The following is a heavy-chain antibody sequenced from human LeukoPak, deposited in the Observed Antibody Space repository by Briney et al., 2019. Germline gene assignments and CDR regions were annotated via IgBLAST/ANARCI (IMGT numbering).Heavy chain of an antibody. V-gene: IGHV3-66*02. CDR2: IYSGGNT. J-gene: IGHJ3*02. Sequence: GGSLRLSCSASGFSVSVNYMTWVRQAPGKGLEWVSIIYSGGNTYYSDSVKGRFTISRDNSKNTLFLQMNSLKSEDTAMYYCARAVGFHDPFDIWGQGTVVAVSS. D-gene: IGHD3-3*01. CDR1: GFSVSVNY. CDR3: ARAVGFHDPFDI.